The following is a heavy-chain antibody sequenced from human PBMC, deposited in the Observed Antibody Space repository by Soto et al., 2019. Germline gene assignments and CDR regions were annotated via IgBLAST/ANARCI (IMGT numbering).Heavy chain of an antibody. CDR2: IIPIFGTA. CDR3: GVFGSGNYYYGMDV. CDR1: GGTFSSYA. Sequence: QVQLVQSGAEVKKPGSSVKVSCKASGGTFSSYAISWVRQAPGQGLKWMGGIIPIFGTANYAQKFQGRVTITADESTSTAYMELSSLRSEHTAVYYCGVFGSGNYYYGMDVWGQGTTVTVSS. J-gene: IGHJ6*02. V-gene: IGHV1-69*12. D-gene: IGHD6-6*01.